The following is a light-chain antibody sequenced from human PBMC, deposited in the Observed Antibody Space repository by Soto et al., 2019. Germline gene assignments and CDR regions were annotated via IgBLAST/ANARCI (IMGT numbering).Light chain of an antibody. CDR1: QSISAY. J-gene: IGKJ3*01. CDR2: AAS. CDR3: QESYSAASVT. Sequence: DIPMTQSPSSMSASVGDRVTITCRASQSISAYLNWYQQKPGKAPKLLIYAASSLQSGVPSRFSGSGSGTDFTLTISSLQPEDFATYYCQESYSAASVTFGPGTKVDIK. V-gene: IGKV1-39*01.